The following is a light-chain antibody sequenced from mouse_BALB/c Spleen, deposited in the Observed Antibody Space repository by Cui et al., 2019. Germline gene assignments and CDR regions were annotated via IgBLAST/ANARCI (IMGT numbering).Light chain of an antibody. V-gene: IGKV4-74*01. CDR3: QQYHRSPYT. J-gene: IGKJ2*01. Sequence: QIVLTQPPAIMPASLGERVTMTCTASSSVSSSYLHWYQQKPGSSPKLCIYGTSNLASGVPARFSGSGSGTSYSLTISSMEAEDAATYYCQQYHRSPYTFGGGTKLEIK. CDR2: GTS. CDR1: SSVSSSY.